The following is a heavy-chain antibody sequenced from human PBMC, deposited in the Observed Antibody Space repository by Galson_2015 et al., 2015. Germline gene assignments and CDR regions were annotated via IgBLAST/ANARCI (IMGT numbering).Heavy chain of an antibody. Sequence: SVKVSCKASGGTFSSYTISWVRQAPGQGLEWMGRIIPILGIAKYAQKFQGRVTITADKSTSTAYTELSSLRSEDTAVYYCARDRDSSGYLDYWGQGTLVTGSS. D-gene: IGHD3-22*01. J-gene: IGHJ4*02. CDR1: GGTFSSYT. V-gene: IGHV1-69*04. CDR2: IIPILGIA. CDR3: ARDRDSSGYLDY.